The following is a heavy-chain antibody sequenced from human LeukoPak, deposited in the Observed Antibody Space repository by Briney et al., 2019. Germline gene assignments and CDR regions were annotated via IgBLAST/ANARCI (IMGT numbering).Heavy chain of an antibody. V-gene: IGHV3-21*01. J-gene: IGHJ5*02. CDR3: ARDVVVMRGENWLDP. D-gene: IGHD3-22*01. Sequence: KPGGSLRLSCAASGFTFSSYSMNWVRQAPGKGLEWVSSISSSSSYIYYADSVKGRFTISRDNAKNSLYLQMNSLRAEDTAVYYCARDVVVMRGENWLDPWGQGTLVTVSS. CDR2: ISSSSSYI. CDR1: GFTFSSYS.